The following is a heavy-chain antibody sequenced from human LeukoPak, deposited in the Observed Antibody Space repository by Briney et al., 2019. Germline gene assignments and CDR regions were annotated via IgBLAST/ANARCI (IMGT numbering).Heavy chain of an antibody. Sequence: GGSQRLSCAASGFRISGYSMHWVRQAPGKGLEWVALISYDGSYTYYAESVKGRFTISRDNSRNTLYVQMNSLRTDDTAVYYCARDGGYDYWGQGTLVTVSS. J-gene: IGHJ4*02. CDR3: ARDGGYDY. CDR2: ISYDGSYT. V-gene: IGHV3-30*04. D-gene: IGHD5-12*01. CDR1: GFRISGYS.